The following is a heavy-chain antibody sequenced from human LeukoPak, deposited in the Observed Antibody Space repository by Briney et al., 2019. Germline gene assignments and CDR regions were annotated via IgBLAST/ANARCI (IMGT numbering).Heavy chain of an antibody. CDR2: ISYDGSNK. J-gene: IGHJ4*02. CDR1: GFTFSSYG. Sequence: GGSLRLSCAASGFTFSSYGMHWVRQAPGKGLEWVAVISYDGSNKYYADSVKGRFTISRDNSKNTLYLQMNSLRAEDTAVYYCARDRLAYCGGDCYPYLDYWGQGTLVTVSS. V-gene: IGHV3-30*03. D-gene: IGHD2-21*01. CDR3: ARDRLAYCGGDCYPYLDY.